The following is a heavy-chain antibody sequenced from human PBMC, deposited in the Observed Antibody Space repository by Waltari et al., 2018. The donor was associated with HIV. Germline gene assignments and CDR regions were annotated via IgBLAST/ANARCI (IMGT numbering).Heavy chain of an antibody. J-gene: IGHJ6*02. Sequence: QVQLVQSGAEVKKPGSSVKVSCKASGGTFSSYAISWVRQAPGQGLEWMGGIIPIFGTANYAQKFQGRVTITADKSTSTAYMELSSLRSEDTAVYYCAGGGVGATLYYYYYGMDVWGQGTTVTVSS. D-gene: IGHD1-26*01. CDR1: GGTFSSYA. CDR2: IIPIFGTA. CDR3: AGGGVGATLYYYYYGMDV. V-gene: IGHV1-69*06.